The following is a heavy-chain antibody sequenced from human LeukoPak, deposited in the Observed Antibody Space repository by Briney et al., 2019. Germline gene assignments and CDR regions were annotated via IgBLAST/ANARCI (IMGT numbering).Heavy chain of an antibody. CDR1: GGSLSTYY. J-gene: IGHJ4*02. Sequence: SETLSLTCTVSGGSLSTYYWSWIRQPPGKGLEWIGYIYNSGSTNYSPSLRSRVTISVDTSKNQLSLKLSSVTAADTAVYYCARVGILTGYYDYWGQGTLVTVSS. CDR3: ARVGILTGYYDY. V-gene: IGHV4-59*12. D-gene: IGHD3-9*01. CDR2: IYNSGST.